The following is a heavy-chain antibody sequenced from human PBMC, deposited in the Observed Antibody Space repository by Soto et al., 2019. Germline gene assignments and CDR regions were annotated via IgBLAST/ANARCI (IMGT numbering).Heavy chain of an antibody. Sequence: QVQLVESGGGVVQPGRSLRLSCAASGFTFSSYAMHWVRQAPGKGLEWVAVISYDGSNKYYADSVKGRFTISRDNSKNTLYLQMNSLRAEDTAVYYCASGTAAGQDYHFDYWGQGTLVTVSS. J-gene: IGHJ4*02. CDR2: ISYDGSNK. V-gene: IGHV3-30-3*01. D-gene: IGHD6-13*01. CDR3: ASGTAAGQDYHFDY. CDR1: GFTFSSYA.